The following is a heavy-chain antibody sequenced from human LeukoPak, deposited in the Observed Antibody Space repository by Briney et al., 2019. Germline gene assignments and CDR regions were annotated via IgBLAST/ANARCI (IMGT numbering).Heavy chain of an antibody. J-gene: IGHJ4*02. CDR3: ARERVAAV. Sequence: GGSLRLSCEASGFTFSSYWMSWVRQAPGKGLEWVANIKQDGSDKYYVDSLKGRFTISRDNAKNSLYLQMNSLRAEDTAVYYCARERVAAVWGQGTLVTVSS. CDR1: GFTFSSYW. V-gene: IGHV3-7*03. D-gene: IGHD6-13*01. CDR2: IKQDGSDK.